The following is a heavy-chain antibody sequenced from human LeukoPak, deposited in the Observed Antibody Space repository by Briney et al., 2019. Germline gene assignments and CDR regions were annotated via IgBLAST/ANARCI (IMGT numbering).Heavy chain of an antibody. CDR3: ARSQRHDCSGNRCYSWGFDS. CDR2: INHDEYT. Sequence: SETLSLTCTVSGGSIGSYYWSWIRQPPGKGLEWIGEINHDEYTNYNPSLKSRVTISVDGSKNQFSLKLDSVTAADTAVYYCARSQRHDCSGNRCYSWGFDSWGQGTLVTVSS. CDR1: GGSIGSYY. V-gene: IGHV4-34*01. D-gene: IGHD2-15*01. J-gene: IGHJ4*02.